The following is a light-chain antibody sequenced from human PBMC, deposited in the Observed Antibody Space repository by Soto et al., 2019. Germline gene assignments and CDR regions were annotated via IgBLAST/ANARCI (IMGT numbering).Light chain of an antibody. CDR1: QTIDNT. CDR2: DAS. J-gene: IGKJ4*01. Sequence: EIVMTQSPATLSPSPGERATLSCRASQTIDNTLAWYQRKPGQXHRXXIYDASTRATGVPARFSGSGSGTDCTITISSLQSEDIETYDCQHYDNLPLTFGGGTKVDIK. V-gene: IGKV3-15*01. CDR3: QHYDNLPLT.